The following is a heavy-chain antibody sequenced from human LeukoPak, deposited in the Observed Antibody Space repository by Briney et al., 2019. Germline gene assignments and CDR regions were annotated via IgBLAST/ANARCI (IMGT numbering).Heavy chain of an antibody. D-gene: IGHD3-9*01. V-gene: IGHV3-7*01. CDR3: ARENTYYDILTGYQSGYYFDY. Sequence: GGSLRLSCAASGFTFSSYWMSWVRQPPGKGLEWVANINQDGSKKYYVDSVKGRFTISRDNAKNSLYLQMNSLRAEDTAVYYCARENTYYDILTGYQSGYYFDYWGQGTLVSVSS. J-gene: IGHJ4*02. CDR2: INQDGSKK. CDR1: GFTFSSYW.